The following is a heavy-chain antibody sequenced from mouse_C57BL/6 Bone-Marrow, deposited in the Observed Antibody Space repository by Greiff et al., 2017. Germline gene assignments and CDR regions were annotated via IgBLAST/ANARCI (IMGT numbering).Heavy chain of an antibody. V-gene: IGHV5-4*01. Sequence: EVQGVESGGGLVKPGGSLKLSCAASGFTFSSYAMSWVRQTPEKRLEWVATISDGGSYTYYPDNVKGRFTISRDNAKNNLYLQMSHLKSEDTAMYYCATIYGNYEGFAYWGQGTLVTVSA. CDR1: GFTFSSYA. J-gene: IGHJ3*01. D-gene: IGHD2-1*01. CDR3: ATIYGNYEGFAY. CDR2: ISDGGSYT.